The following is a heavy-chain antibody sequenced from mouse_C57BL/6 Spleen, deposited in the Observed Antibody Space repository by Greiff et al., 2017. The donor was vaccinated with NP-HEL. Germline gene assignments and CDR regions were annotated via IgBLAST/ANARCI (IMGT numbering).Heavy chain of an antibody. D-gene: IGHD4-1*01. J-gene: IGHJ3*01. Sequence: EVQLVESGGGLVQPGGSMKLSCAASGFTFSDAWMDWVRQSPEKGLEWVAEIRNKANNHATYYAESVKGRFTISRDDSKSSVYLQMNSLRAEDTGIYYCTRGPGPAWFAYWGQGTLVTVSA. CDR1: GFTFSDAW. CDR3: TRGPGPAWFAY. CDR2: IRNKANNHAT. V-gene: IGHV6-6*01.